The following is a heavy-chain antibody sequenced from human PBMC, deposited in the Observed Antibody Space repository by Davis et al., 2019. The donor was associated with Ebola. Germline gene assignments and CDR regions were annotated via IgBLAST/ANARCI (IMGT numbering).Heavy chain of an antibody. CDR2: INPKSGGT. CDR3: ARDRGPGFGELFIPAAPYYMDV. Sequence: ASVKVSCKASGYTFTGHYMHWVRQAPGQGLEWMGWINPKSGGTKYAQKFQGRVTMTRDTSISTAYMELRRLRSDDTAVYYCARDRGPGFGELFIPAAPYYMDVWGKGTTVTVSS. V-gene: IGHV1-2*02. D-gene: IGHD3-10*01. J-gene: IGHJ6*03. CDR1: GYTFTGHY.